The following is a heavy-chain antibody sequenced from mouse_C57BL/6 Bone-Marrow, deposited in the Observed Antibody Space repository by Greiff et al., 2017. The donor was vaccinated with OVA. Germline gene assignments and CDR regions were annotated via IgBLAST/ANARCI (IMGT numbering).Heavy chain of an antibody. Sequence: VKLVESGAELVRPGTSVKVSCKASGYAFTNYLIEWVKQRPGQGLEWIGVIHPNSGSTNYNEKFKSKATLTVDKSSSTAYMQLSSLTSEDSAVYYCARSGDYYGSSTYWYFDVWGTGTTVTVSS. CDR2: IHPNSGST. CDR1: GYAFTNYL. D-gene: IGHD1-1*01. J-gene: IGHJ1*03. V-gene: IGHV1-54*01. CDR3: ARSGDYYGSSTYWYFDV.